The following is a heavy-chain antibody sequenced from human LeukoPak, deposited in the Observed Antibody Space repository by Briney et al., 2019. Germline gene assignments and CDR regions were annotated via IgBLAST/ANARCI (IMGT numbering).Heavy chain of an antibody. CDR2: IFYSGST. D-gene: IGHD6-19*01. CDR3: ARVIMSSGYRSWFDP. CDR1: GGSISSTSYY. V-gene: IGHV4-39*07. Sequence: PSETLSLTCTVSGGSISSTSYYWGWIRQPPGKGLEWIGTIFYSGSTYYNPSLKSRVTISVDTSKNQFSPKPKSVTAADTAVYYCARVIMSSGYRSWFDPWGQGTLVTVSS. J-gene: IGHJ5*02.